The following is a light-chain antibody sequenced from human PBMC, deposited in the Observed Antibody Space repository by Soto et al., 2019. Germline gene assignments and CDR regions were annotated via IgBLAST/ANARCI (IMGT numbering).Light chain of an antibody. Sequence: DIQMTQSPSSLSASVGDRVTITCRASQGISNYLAWYQQKPGTVPKLLIYAASALQSGVPSRFSGSGSGTDFTLTISSLQPEDVATCYCQKYNGGPPIFTFGPGTKVNIK. V-gene: IGKV1-27*01. CDR3: QKYNGGPPIFT. CDR2: AAS. CDR1: QGISNY. J-gene: IGKJ3*01.